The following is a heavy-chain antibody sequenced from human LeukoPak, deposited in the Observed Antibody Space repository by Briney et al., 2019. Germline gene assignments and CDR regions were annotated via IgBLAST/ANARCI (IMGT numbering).Heavy chain of an antibody. CDR3: ARMDRVVTAIPDFHY. Sequence: GGSLRLSCAASGFTFSSYEMNWVRQAPGKGLEWVSYINSDGSIIYYADSVKGRFTISRDNGKSSLYLQMNSLRADDTAVYYCARMDRVVTAIPDFHYWGQGTLVTVSS. V-gene: IGHV3-48*03. CDR1: GFTFSSYE. J-gene: IGHJ4*02. D-gene: IGHD2-21*02. CDR2: INSDGSII.